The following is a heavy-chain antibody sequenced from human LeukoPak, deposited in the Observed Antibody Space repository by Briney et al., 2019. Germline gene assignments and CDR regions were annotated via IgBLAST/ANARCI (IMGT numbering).Heavy chain of an antibody. Sequence: GGSLRLSCAASGFTFSSYAMSWVRQAPGKGLEWVSPISGSGGSTYYADSVKGRFTISRDNSKNTLYLQMNSLRAEDTAVYYCAKVLVLRYFDWLFSAFDYWGQGTLVTVSS. J-gene: IGHJ4*02. D-gene: IGHD3-9*01. V-gene: IGHV3-23*01. CDR3: AKVLVLRYFDWLFSAFDY. CDR1: GFTFSSYA. CDR2: ISGSGGST.